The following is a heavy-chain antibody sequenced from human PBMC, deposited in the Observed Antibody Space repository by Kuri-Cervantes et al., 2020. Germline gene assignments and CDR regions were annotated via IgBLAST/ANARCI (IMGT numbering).Heavy chain of an antibody. V-gene: IGHV3-15*01. CDR1: GFTFSNAW. CDR3: AKAIEMATISDYFDY. J-gene: IGHJ4*02. D-gene: IGHD5-24*01. CDR2: IKSKTDGGTT. Sequence: GGSLRLSCAASGFTFSNAWMSWVRQAPGKGLEWVGRIKSKTDGGTTDYAAPVKGRFTISRDDSKNTLYLQMNSLKTEDTAVYYCAKAIEMATISDYFDYWGQGTLVTVSS.